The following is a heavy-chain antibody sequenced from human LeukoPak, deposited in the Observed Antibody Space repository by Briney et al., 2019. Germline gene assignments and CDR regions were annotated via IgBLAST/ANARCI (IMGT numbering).Heavy chain of an antibody. V-gene: IGHV1-8*01. Sequence: GASVKVSCKASGYTFSSHDINWVRQATGQGLEWMGWISAYNGNTNYVQKFQGRVTMTEDTSTDTAYMELSSLRSEDTAVYYCATGVSGSYDYWGQGTLVTVSS. CDR1: GYTFSSHD. CDR2: ISAYNGNT. D-gene: IGHD1-26*01. CDR3: ATGVSGSYDY. J-gene: IGHJ4*02.